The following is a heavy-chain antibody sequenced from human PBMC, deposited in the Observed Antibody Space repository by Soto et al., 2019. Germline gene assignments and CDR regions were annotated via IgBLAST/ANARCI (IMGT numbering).Heavy chain of an antibody. D-gene: IGHD2-21*01. V-gene: IGHV1-3*01. CDR2: ISSANT. J-gene: IGHJ4*02. CDR3: ARYSGAFSLDY. CDR1: GYTFTSYA. Sequence: GASVKVSCKASGYTFTSYAMHWVRQAPGQGLEWMGWISSANTKYSQKFQGRLTITRDTSATTAYMELSSLRSEDTAVYYCARYSGAFSLDYWGQGTMVTVYS.